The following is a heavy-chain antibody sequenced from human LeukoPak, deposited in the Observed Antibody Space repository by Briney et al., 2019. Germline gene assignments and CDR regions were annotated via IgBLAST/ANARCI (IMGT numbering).Heavy chain of an antibody. J-gene: IGHJ4*02. Sequence: GGSLRLSCAASGFTFTTYWMSWVRQAPGKGLEWVANIKQDGSEKYYVDSVKGRFTVSRDNAKSSLYLQMNSLRAEDTAVYYCARDARAARLDYFDSWGQGTRVTVSS. V-gene: IGHV3-7*01. CDR1: GFTFTTYW. D-gene: IGHD6-6*01. CDR3: ARDARAARLDYFDS. CDR2: IKQDGSEK.